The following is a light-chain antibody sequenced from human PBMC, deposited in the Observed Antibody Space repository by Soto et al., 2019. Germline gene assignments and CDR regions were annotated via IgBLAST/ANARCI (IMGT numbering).Light chain of an antibody. J-gene: IGLJ2*01. Sequence: QSALTQPASVSGSPGQSITISCTGTSSDVVGYNYVSWDQQHPGKAPKLMIYDVSNRPSGVSNRFSGSKSGNTASLTISGLQPEEEADYSCSSYTISSTLEGVFGGGTTLTVL. CDR2: DVS. CDR1: SSDVVGYNY. CDR3: SSYTISSTLEGV. V-gene: IGLV2-14*01.